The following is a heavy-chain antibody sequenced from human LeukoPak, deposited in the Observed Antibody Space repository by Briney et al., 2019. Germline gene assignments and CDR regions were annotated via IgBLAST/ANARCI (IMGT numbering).Heavy chain of an antibody. CDR3: ARDLVLRGAFDI. CDR1: GYTFTSYA. CDR2: IIPIFGTA. Sequence: SVKVSCKASGYTFTSYAISWVRQAPGQGLEWMGGIIPIFGTANYAQKFQGRVTITADESTSTAYMELSSLRSEDTAVYYCARDLVLRGAFDIWGQGTMVTVSS. V-gene: IGHV1-69*13. J-gene: IGHJ3*02. D-gene: IGHD6-6*01.